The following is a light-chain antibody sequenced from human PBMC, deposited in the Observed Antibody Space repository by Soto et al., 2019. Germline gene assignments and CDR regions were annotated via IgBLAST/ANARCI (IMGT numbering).Light chain of an antibody. Sequence: SALTQPASVSGSPGQSITISCTGTSSDVGGYNYVSWYQQHPGKAPKLMIYEVSNRPSGVSNRFSASKSGNTASLTISGLQAEDEADYYCTSYTSSSSYVVFGGGTKLTVL. J-gene: IGLJ2*01. CDR3: TSYTSSSSYVV. CDR2: EVS. V-gene: IGLV2-14*01. CDR1: SSDVGGYNY.